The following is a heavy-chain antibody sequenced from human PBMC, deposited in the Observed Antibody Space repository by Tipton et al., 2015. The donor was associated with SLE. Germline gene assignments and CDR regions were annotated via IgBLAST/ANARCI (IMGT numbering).Heavy chain of an antibody. V-gene: IGHV3-33*06. CDR2: IWNDGSNK. D-gene: IGHD4-17*01. J-gene: IGHJ2*01. CDR3: AKGGLTTVTNWYFDL. Sequence: SLRLSCAASGFTFSSYGMHGVRQAPGKGLEWGAVIWNDGSNKYYADSVKGRFTISRDNSKNTLYLQMNSLRAEDTAVYYCAKGGLTTVTNWYFDLWGRGTLVPVSS. CDR1: GFTFSSYG.